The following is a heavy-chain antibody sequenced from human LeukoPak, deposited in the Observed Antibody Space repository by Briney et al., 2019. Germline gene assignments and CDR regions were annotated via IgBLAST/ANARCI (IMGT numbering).Heavy chain of an antibody. J-gene: IGHJ4*02. V-gene: IGHV3-48*03. CDR2: ISSSGSTR. CDR3: AKDSGSFDC. D-gene: IGHD1-26*01. Sequence: GGSLTLSCAAAGFTFSSYEMNWVRQAPGKGLKWVSNISSSGSTRYNTDVVKGRFTISRDNTKNSLDLKMNSLRAEDTDVYYCAKDSGSFDCWGQGTLVTVS. CDR1: GFTFSSYE.